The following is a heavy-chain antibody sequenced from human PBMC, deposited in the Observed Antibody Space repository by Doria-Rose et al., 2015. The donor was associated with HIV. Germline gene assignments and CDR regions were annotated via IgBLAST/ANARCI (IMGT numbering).Heavy chain of an antibody. CDR1: GGSISSYY. D-gene: IGHD5-12*01. CDR3: ARGVATTAGYYFDY. J-gene: IGHJ4*02. CDR2: IYDNSGSS. Sequence: SLTCSVPGGSISSYYWSWIRQPPGKGLEWIGYIYDNSGSSNYNPSLKSRVTISVDTSKSQFSLELSSVTAADTAVYYCARGVATTAGYYFDYWGQGTLVTVSS. V-gene: IGHV4-59*01.